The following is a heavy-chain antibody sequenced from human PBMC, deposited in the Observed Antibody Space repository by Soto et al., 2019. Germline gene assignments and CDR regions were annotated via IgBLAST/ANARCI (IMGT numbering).Heavy chain of an antibody. Sequence: GASVKVSCKASGYTFTGYYMHWVRQAPGQGLEWMGWINPNSGGTNYAQKFQGWVTMTRDTSISTAYMELSRLRSDDTAVYYCARERRARYGSGSYATNYYYGMDVWGQGTTVTVSS. CDR2: INPNSGGT. V-gene: IGHV1-2*04. CDR1: GYTFTGYY. CDR3: ARERRARYGSGSYATNYYYGMDV. J-gene: IGHJ6*02. D-gene: IGHD3-10*01.